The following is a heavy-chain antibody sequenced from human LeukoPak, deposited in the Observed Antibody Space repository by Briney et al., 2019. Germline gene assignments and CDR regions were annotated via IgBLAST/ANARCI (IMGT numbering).Heavy chain of an antibody. CDR2: IIPIFGTA. Sequence: ASVKVSCKASGGTFSSYAISWVRQAPGQGLEWMGGIIPIFGTANYAQKFQGRVTITTDESTSTDYMELSSLRSEDTAVYYCASRPVAREYFQHWGQGTLVTVSS. V-gene: IGHV1-69*05. CDR3: ASRPVAREYFQH. J-gene: IGHJ1*01. CDR1: GGTFSSYA. D-gene: IGHD2-15*01.